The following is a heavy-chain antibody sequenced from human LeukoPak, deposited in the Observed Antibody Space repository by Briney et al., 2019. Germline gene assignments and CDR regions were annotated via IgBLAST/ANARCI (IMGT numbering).Heavy chain of an antibody. CDR1: GFTFSSYG. D-gene: IGHD3-16*01. J-gene: IGHJ4*02. Sequence: GGSLRLSCAASGFTFSSYGMHWVRQAPGKGLEWVAVISYDGSNKYYADSVKGRFTISRDNSKNTLYLQMNSLRAEDTAVYYCAKVRRPGWLAHGGIYFDYWGQGTLVTVSS. CDR3: AKVRRPGWLAHGGIYFDY. V-gene: IGHV3-30*18. CDR2: ISYDGSNK.